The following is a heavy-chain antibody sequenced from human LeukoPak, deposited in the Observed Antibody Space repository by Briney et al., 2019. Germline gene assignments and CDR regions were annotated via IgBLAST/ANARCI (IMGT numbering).Heavy chain of an antibody. CDR3: ARGLYYYDFFDY. CDR1: GGSISSGGYY. CDR2: IYYCGST. Sequence: SQTLSLTCTVSGGSISSGGYYWSWIRQHPGKGLEWIGYIYYCGSTYYNPSLKSRVTISVDTSTDQFSLKLSSVTAADTAVYYCARGLYYYDFFDYWGQGTLVTVSS. J-gene: IGHJ4*02. D-gene: IGHD3-22*01. V-gene: IGHV4-31*03.